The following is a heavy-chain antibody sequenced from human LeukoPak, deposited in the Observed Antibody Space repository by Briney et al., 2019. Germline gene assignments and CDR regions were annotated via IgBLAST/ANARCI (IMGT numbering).Heavy chain of an antibody. CDR3: AKEMSPS. Sequence: PGGSLRLSCAASGFTFSSYAMSWVRQAPGKGLEWVSAISGGSTYYADSVKGRFTISRDNSKNTLYLQMNSLRAEDTAVYYCAKEMSPSWGQGTMVTVSS. J-gene: IGHJ3*01. CDR1: GFTFSSYA. CDR2: ISGGST. V-gene: IGHV3-23*01.